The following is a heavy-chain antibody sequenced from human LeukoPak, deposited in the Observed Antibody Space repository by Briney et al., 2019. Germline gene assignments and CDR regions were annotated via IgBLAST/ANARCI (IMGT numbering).Heavy chain of an antibody. Sequence: GGSLRLSCAASGFTFSNYAMHWVRQAPGKGLEYVSAISSNGGSTYYANSVKGRFTISRDNSKNTLYLQMGSLRAEDMAVYYCARGTEYYYDSSGYLFDYWGQGTLVTVSS. CDR3: ARGTEYYYDSSGYLFDY. V-gene: IGHV3-64*01. CDR1: GFTFSNYA. J-gene: IGHJ4*02. CDR2: ISSNGGST. D-gene: IGHD3-22*01.